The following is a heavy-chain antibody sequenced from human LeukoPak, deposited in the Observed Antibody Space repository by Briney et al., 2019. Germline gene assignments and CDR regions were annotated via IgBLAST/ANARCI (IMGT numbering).Heavy chain of an antibody. CDR1: GFTFGDYA. CDR2: IRSKAYGGTT. D-gene: IGHD6-6*01. Sequence: GGSLRLSCTASGFTFGDYAMSWVRQAPGKGLEWVGFIRSKAYGGTTEYAASVKGRFTITRDDSQSIAYLQMNSLKNEDTAVYYCTRALEYSSSGSWLDPWGQGTLVTVSS. CDR3: TRALEYSSSGSWLDP. V-gene: IGHV3-49*04. J-gene: IGHJ5*02.